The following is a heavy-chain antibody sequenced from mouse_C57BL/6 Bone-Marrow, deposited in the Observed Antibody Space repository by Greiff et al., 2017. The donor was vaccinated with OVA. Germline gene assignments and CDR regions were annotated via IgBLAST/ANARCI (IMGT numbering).Heavy chain of an antibody. V-gene: IGHV1-55*01. J-gene: IGHJ2*01. D-gene: IGHD1-1*02. Sequence: VQLQQSGAELVKPGASVKMSCKASGYTFTSYWITWVKQRPGQGLEWIGDIYPGSGSTNYNEKFKSKATLTVDTSSSTAYMQLSSLTSEDSAVYYCARKEGVAVTFFDYWGQGTTLTVSS. CDR3: ARKEGVAVTFFDY. CDR1: GYTFTSYW. CDR2: IYPGSGST.